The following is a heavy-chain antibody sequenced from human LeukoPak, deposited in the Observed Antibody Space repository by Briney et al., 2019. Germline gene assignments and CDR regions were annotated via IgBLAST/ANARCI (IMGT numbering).Heavy chain of an antibody. CDR2: ISFDGSQK. J-gene: IGHJ5*02. Sequence: HPGGSLRLSCAASGFTFSNYGMHWARQAPGKGLEWVALISFDGSQKYYADSVKGRFTISRDNSKSTVYLQMNSLRVEDAAVYYCSKDLTSDFGGDLDPWGQGTLVTVSS. D-gene: IGHD3-10*01. CDR3: SKDLTSDFGGDLDP. CDR1: GFTFSNYG. V-gene: IGHV3-30*02.